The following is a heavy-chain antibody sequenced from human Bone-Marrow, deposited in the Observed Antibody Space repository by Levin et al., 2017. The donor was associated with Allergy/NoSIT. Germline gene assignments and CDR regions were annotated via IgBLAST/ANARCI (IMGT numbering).Heavy chain of an antibody. V-gene: IGHV3-30-3*01. D-gene: IGHD4-23*01. CDR2: ISYDGSNK. CDR1: GFTFSSYA. Sequence: PGESLKISCAASGFTFSSYAMHWVRQAPGKGLEWVAVISYDGSNKYYADSVKGRFTISRDNSKNTLYLQMNSLRAEDTAVYYCASRRISVDTPHFDYWGQGTLVTVSS. J-gene: IGHJ4*02. CDR3: ASRRISVDTPHFDY.